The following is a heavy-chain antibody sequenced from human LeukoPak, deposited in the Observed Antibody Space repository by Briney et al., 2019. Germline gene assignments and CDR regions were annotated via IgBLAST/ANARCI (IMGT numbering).Heavy chain of an antibody. CDR2: ISGSGDST. D-gene: IGHD2-15*01. CDR3: ANFLLGYCTGGSCYFARF. J-gene: IGHJ4*02. CDR1: GFAFSTYA. V-gene: IGHV3-23*01. Sequence: GGSLRLSCTASGFAFSTYAMTWVRQAPGKGLEWVPSISGSGDSTFYSDSVKGRFTISRDNSKNTLYLQMNSLRAEDTAIYYCANFLLGYCTGGSCYFARFWGQGTLVTVSS.